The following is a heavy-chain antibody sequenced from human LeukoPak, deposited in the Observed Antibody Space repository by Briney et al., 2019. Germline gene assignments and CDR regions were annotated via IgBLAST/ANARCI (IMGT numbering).Heavy chain of an antibody. V-gene: IGHV4-59*01. Sequence: SETLSLTCAVYGGSFSGYYWSWIRQPPGKGLEWIGYIYYSGSTNYNPSLKSRVTISVDTSKNQFSLKLSSVTAADTAVYYCARDGVSFESGDYVSGFDYWGQGTLVTVSS. CDR1: GGSFSGYY. CDR3: ARDGVSFESGDYVSGFDY. J-gene: IGHJ4*02. D-gene: IGHD4-17*01. CDR2: IYYSGST.